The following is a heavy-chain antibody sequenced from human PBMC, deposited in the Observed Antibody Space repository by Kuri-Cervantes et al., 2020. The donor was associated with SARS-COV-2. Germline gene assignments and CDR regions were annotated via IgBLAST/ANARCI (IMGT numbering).Heavy chain of an antibody. D-gene: IGHD1-7*01. CDR3: AAELVAAYGMDV. CDR1: GFIFSDYA. V-gene: IGHV3-30*04. CDR2: ISFDGRNT. Sequence: GESLKISCAASGFIFSDYAIDWVRQAPGKGLEWVAIISFDGRNTHYADSVKGRFTISRDNSKNTLYLQMNSLRAEDTAVYYCAAELVAAYGMDVWGQGTTVTVSS. J-gene: IGHJ6*02.